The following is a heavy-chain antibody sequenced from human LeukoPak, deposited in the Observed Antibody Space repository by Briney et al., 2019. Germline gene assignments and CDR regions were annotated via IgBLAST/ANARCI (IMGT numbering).Heavy chain of an antibody. CDR1: GYTFTGFY. Sequence: ASVKVSCTASGYTFTGFYMHWVRQAPGQGLEWMGWINPNSGGTNYAQKFQGRVTMTRDTSISTAYMELSRLRSDDTAVYYCARETYYYGSGSYQASFDYWGQGTLVTVSS. J-gene: IGHJ4*02. CDR3: ARETYYYGSGSYQASFDY. D-gene: IGHD3-10*01. V-gene: IGHV1-2*02. CDR2: INPNSGGT.